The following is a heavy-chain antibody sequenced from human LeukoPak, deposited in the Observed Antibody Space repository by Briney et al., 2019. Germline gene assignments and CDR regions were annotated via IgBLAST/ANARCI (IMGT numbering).Heavy chain of an antibody. CDR2: ININSGGT. D-gene: IGHD7-27*01. CDR1: GYTFTGYY. V-gene: IGHV1-2*02. J-gene: IGHJ4*02. CDR3: ARDGELTGDKAFDY. Sequence: GASVKVSCKASGYTFTGYYMHWVRQAPGQGLEWMGWININSGGTNYAQKFQGRVTITRDTSISTAYLELSRLRSDDTAVYYCARDGELTGDKAFDYWGQGTLVTVSS.